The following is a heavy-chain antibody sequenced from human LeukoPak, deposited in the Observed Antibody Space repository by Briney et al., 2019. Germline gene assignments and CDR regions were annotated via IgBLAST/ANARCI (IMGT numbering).Heavy chain of an antibody. CDR1: ALTFSNYD. CDR3: AKVKEMYSSGSYYFDY. Sequence: PGESLTLSCAASALTFSNYDMHCVRQAPGKGLEWVGDIPYDGFNPYYADSVKGRFTIYRDNSKNTLWLQMNSLRAEDTAVYYCAKVKEMYSSGSYYFDYWGQGTLVTVSS. CDR2: IPYDGFNP. J-gene: IGHJ4*02. D-gene: IGHD6-19*01. V-gene: IGHV3-30*18.